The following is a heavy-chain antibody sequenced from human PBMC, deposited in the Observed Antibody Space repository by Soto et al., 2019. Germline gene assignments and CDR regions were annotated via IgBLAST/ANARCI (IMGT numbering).Heavy chain of an antibody. D-gene: IGHD6-19*01. CDR2: ISAYNGNT. CDR1: GYTFTSYG. J-gene: IGHJ4*02. CDR3: ARDLAVGLVDY. Sequence: QVQLVQSGAEVKKPGASVKVSCKASGYTFTSYGISWVRQAPGQGLEWMGWISAYNGNTNYAQKLQGRVTMTTDTSTSRAYKELRSLISDRTVVYYCARDLAVGLVDYWGQGTLVTVSS. V-gene: IGHV1-18*01.